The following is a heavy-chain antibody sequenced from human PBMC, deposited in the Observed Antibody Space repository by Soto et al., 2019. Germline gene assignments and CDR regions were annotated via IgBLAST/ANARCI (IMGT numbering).Heavy chain of an antibody. D-gene: IGHD2-8*01. V-gene: IGHV3-23*01. CDR1: GFTFSSYA. J-gene: IGHJ4*02. Sequence: EVQLLESGGGLVQPGGSLRLSCAAPGFTFSSYAMSWVRQAPGKGLEWVSAISGSGGSTYYADSVKGRFTISRDNSKNTLYLQMNSLRAEDTAVCYCAKVPWEIVLMVYEHWGQGTLVTVSS. CDR2: ISGSGGST. CDR3: AKVPWEIVLMVYEH.